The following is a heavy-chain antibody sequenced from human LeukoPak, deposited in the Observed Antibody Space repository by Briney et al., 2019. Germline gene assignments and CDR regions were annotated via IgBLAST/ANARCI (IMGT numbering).Heavy chain of an antibody. D-gene: IGHD3-3*01. Sequence: GGSLRLSCAASGFTFSSYWMSWVRQAPGKGLEWVANIKQDGSEKYYVDSVKGRFTISRDNAKNSLYLQMNSLRAEDTAVYYCARDWDFWSGSSPGYDYWGQGTLVTVSS. V-gene: IGHV3-7*01. CDR3: ARDWDFWSGSSPGYDY. CDR1: GFTFSSYW. J-gene: IGHJ4*02. CDR2: IKQDGSEK.